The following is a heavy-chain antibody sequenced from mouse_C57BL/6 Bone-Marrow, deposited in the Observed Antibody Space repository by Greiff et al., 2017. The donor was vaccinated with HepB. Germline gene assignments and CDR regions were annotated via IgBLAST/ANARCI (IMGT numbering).Heavy chain of an antibody. J-gene: IGHJ3*01. CDR1: GYTFTSYW. D-gene: IGHD1-1*01. CDR3: APGYYGSSYGFAY. V-gene: IGHV1-64*01. Sequence: QVQLQQPGAELVKLGASVKLSCKASGYTFTSYWMHWVKQRPGQGLEWIGMIHPNSGSTNYNEKFKSKATLTVDKSSSTAYMQLSSLTSEDSAVYDCAPGYYGSSYGFAYWGQGTLVTVSA. CDR2: IHPNSGST.